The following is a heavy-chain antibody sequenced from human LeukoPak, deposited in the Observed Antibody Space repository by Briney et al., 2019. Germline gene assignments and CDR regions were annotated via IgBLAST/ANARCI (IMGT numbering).Heavy chain of an antibody. J-gene: IGHJ4*02. Sequence: GGSLRLSCAASGFTFSSYWMNWVRQALGKGLEWVANIKGNGSAKYYVDSVKGRFTITRDNAKSSLFLQMNSLRAEDTAVYYCVGVVLSRTWVDDCWGQGRLVTVSA. D-gene: IGHD4/OR15-4a*01. CDR3: VGVVLSRTWVDDC. V-gene: IGHV3-7*04. CDR2: IKGNGSAK. CDR1: GFTFSSYW.